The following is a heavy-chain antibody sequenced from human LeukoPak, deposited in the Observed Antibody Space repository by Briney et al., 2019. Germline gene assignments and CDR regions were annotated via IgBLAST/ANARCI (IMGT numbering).Heavy chain of an antibody. Sequence: SETLSLTCTVSGGSISSSSYYWGWIRQPPGKGLEWIGSIYYSGSTYYNPSLKSRVTISVDTSKNQFSLKLRSVTAADTALYYCARHTSGIAAGATGDWFDPWGQGALVNVSS. CDR2: IYYSGST. CDR1: GGSISSSSYY. J-gene: IGHJ5*02. D-gene: IGHD6-13*01. V-gene: IGHV4-39*01. CDR3: ARHTSGIAAGATGDWFDP.